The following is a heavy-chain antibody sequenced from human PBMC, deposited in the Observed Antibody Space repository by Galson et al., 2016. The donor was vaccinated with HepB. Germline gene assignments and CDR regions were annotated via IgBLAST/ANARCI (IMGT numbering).Heavy chain of an antibody. J-gene: IGHJ4*02. V-gene: IGHV3-15*01. Sequence: SLRLSCAASGFTFMNAWMSWVRQAPGKGLEWVGRIKIKVDGETTDYAASVKGRFTISRDDSTNTWSLEMNSLKSDDSAVYYCTTGLGQHLEPFDYWGQGALVTVSP. CDR3: TTGLGQHLEPFDY. CDR1: GFTFMNAW. D-gene: IGHD6-13*01. CDR2: IKIKVDGETT.